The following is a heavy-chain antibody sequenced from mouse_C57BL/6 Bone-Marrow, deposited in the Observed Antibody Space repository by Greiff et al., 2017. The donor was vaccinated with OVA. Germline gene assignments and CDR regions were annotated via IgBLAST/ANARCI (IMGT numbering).Heavy chain of an antibody. V-gene: IGHV1-18*01. CDR2: INPNNGGT. J-gene: IGHJ2*01. CDR1: GYTFTDYN. D-gene: IGHD1-1*01. Sequence: EVKLMESGPELVKPGASVKIPCKASGYTFTDYNMDWVKQNHGKSLEWIGDINPNNGGTIYNQKFKGKATLTVDKSSSTAYMELRSLTSEDTAVYYCARNYYGSSQYYFDYWGQGTTLTVSS. CDR3: ARNYYGSSQYYFDY.